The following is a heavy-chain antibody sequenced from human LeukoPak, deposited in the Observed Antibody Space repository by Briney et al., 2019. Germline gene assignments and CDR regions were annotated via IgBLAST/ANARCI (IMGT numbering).Heavy chain of an antibody. Sequence: ASVKVSCKASRYTFTSYGISWVRQAPGQGLEWMGWISAYNGNTNYAQKLQGRVTMTTDTSTSTAYMELRSLRSDDTAVYYCARDATYYDFWSGYYTDWGQGTLVTVSS. V-gene: IGHV1-18*01. D-gene: IGHD3-3*01. CDR1: RYTFTSYG. CDR3: ARDATYYDFWSGYYTD. CDR2: ISAYNGNT. J-gene: IGHJ4*02.